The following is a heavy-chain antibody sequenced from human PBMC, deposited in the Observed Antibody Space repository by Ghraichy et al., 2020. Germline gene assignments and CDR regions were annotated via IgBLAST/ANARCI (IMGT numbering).Heavy chain of an antibody. V-gene: IGHV1-2*02. D-gene: IGHD3-16*02. CDR3: ARTANIMITFGGVIVDAFDI. CDR1: GYTFTGYY. CDR2: INPNSGGT. Sequence: ASVKVSCKASGYTFTGYYMHWVRQAPGQGLEWMGWINPNSGGTNYAQKFQGRVTMTRDTSISTAYMELSRLRSDDTAVYYCARTANIMITFGGVIVDAFDIWGQGTMVTVSS. J-gene: IGHJ3*02.